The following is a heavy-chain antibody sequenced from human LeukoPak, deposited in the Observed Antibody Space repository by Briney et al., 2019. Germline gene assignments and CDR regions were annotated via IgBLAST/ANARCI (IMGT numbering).Heavy chain of an antibody. V-gene: IGHV1-18*01. D-gene: IGHD1-26*01. CDR1: GYTFTSYG. CDR2: ISAYNGNT. Sequence: ASVKVSCKASGYTFTSYGISWVRQAPGQGLEWVGWISAYNGNTNYAQKLQGRVTMTTDTSTSTAYMELRSLRSDDTAVYYCARGGYSGSYYGYDAFDIWGQGTMVTVSS. J-gene: IGHJ3*02. CDR3: ARGGYSGSYYGYDAFDI.